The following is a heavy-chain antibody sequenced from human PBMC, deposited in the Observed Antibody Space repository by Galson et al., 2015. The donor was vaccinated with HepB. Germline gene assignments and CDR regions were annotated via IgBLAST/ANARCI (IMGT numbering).Heavy chain of an antibody. V-gene: IGHV3-23*01. CDR3: AKAGSGGWFWDY. J-gene: IGHJ4*02. CDR1: GFTFGTYG. D-gene: IGHD2-15*01. CDR2: ITAGGDST. Sequence: SLRLSCAASGFTFGTYGLTWIRQAPGKGLGWVSSITAGGDSTYYADSVKGRFTISRDDSKSTLYLQMTDLRAEDTALYYCAKAGSGGWFWDYWGQGTRVTVSS.